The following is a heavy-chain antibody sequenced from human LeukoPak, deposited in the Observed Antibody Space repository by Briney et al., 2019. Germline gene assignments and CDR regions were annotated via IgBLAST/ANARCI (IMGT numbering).Heavy chain of an antibody. CDR3: AELGITMIGGV. Sequence: GGSLRLSCAASGFTFSSYAMHWVRQAPGKGLEWVSYISGSVSTIYYADSVKGRFTISRDNAKNSLYLQMNSLRAEDTAVYYCAELGITMIGGVWGKGTTVTISS. J-gene: IGHJ6*04. CDR2: ISGSVSTI. V-gene: IGHV3-48*03. D-gene: IGHD3-10*02. CDR1: GFTFSSYA.